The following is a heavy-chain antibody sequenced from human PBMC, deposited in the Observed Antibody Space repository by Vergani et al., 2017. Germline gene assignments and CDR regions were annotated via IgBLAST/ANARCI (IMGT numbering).Heavy chain of an antibody. CDR1: GGSISSSSYY. CDR3: ARRHCSGGSCYSFDY. CDR2: IYYSGST. D-gene: IGHD2-15*01. Sequence: QLQLQESGPGLVKPSETLSLTCTVSGGSISSSSYYWGWIRQPPGKGLEWIGSIYYSGSTYYNPSLKSRVTISVDTSKNQFSLKLSSVTAADTAVYYCARRHCSGGSCYSFDYWGQGTLVTVSS. V-gene: IGHV4-39*01. J-gene: IGHJ4*02.